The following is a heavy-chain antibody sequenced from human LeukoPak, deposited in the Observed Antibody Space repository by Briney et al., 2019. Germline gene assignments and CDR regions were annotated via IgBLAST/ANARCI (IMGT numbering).Heavy chain of an antibody. CDR2: INPNSGGT. J-gene: IGHJ4*02. CDR3: ARDPTDY. V-gene: IGHV1-2*02. Sequence: PSVKVSCKASGYTFTGYYMHWVRQAPGQGIEWMGWINPNSGGTNYAQKFQGRVNMTRDTSISTAYMELRRLRSGDTAVYYCARDPTDYWGQGTLVTVSS. CDR1: GYTFTGYY.